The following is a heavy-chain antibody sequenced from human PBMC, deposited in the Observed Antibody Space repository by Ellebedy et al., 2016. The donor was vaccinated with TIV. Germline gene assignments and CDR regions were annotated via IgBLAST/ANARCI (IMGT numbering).Heavy chain of an antibody. CDR1: GGSISSSSYY. J-gene: IGHJ5*02. CDR2: IYYSGST. D-gene: IGHD3-10*01. CDR3: AGHMVRESTWFDP. V-gene: IGHV4-39*01. Sequence: MPSETLSLTCTVSGGSISSSSYYWGWIRQPPGKGLEWIGSIYYSGSTYYNPSLKSRVTISVDTSKNQFSLKLSSVTAAETAVYYCAGHMVRESTWFDPWGQGTLVTVSS.